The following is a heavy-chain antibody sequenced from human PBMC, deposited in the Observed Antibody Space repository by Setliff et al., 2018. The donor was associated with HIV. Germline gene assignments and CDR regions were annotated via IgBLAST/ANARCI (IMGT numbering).Heavy chain of an antibody. CDR1: GYTFTSYY. D-gene: IGHD2-2*01. V-gene: IGHV1-46*01. Sequence: ASVKVSCKASGYTFTSYYMHWVRQAPGQGLEWMGIINPSGGSTSYAQNFQGRVTMTRDTSTSTVYMELSSLRSEDTAVYYCARGSTAVNYYYYYIDVWGKGTTVTVSS. J-gene: IGHJ6*03. CDR3: ARGSTAVNYYYYYIDV. CDR2: INPSGGST.